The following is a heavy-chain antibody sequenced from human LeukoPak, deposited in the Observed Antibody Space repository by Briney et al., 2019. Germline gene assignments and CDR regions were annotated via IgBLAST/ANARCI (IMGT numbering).Heavy chain of an antibody. Sequence: PGGSLRLSCAASGFTFSSYGMHWIRQAPGKGLEWVSYISSSGSTIYYADSVKGRFTISRDNAKNTLYLQMNSLRAEDTAVYYCARDRSSGWSDAFDIWGQGTMVTVSS. CDR1: GFTFSSYG. CDR3: ARDRSSGWSDAFDI. J-gene: IGHJ3*02. D-gene: IGHD6-19*01. V-gene: IGHV3-48*04. CDR2: ISSSGSTI.